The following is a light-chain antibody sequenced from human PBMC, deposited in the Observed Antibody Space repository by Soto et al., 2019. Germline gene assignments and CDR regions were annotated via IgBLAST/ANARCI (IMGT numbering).Light chain of an antibody. V-gene: IGKV1-33*01. J-gene: IGKJ3*01. Sequence: DMQMTESPCSLCASVGNRITITCQASEDISHYLNWYQQKPGKAPKLLIYAASYLETGVPSRFRGSGSGTDFTSTINSLQAEDVATYYCQQYDNLLFTFGPGTKVDIK. CDR3: QQYDNLLFT. CDR1: EDISHY. CDR2: AAS.